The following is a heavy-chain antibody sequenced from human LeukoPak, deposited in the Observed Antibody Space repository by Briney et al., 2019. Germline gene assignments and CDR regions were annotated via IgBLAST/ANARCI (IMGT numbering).Heavy chain of an antibody. CDR1: GYTLTELS. V-gene: IGHV1-24*01. J-gene: IGHJ4*02. Sequence: VASVKVSCKVSGYTLTELSMHWVRQAPGKGLEWMGGFDPEDGETIYAQKFQGRVTMTEDTSTDPAYMELSSLRSEDTAVYYCATFRGYCSGGSCYFDYWGQGTLVTVSS. CDR3: ATFRGYCSGGSCYFDY. CDR2: FDPEDGET. D-gene: IGHD2-15*01.